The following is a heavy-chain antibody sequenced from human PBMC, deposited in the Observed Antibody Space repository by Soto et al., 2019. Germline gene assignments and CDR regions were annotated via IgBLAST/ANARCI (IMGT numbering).Heavy chain of an antibody. V-gene: IGHV3-15*01. D-gene: IGHD2-2*01. J-gene: IGHJ5*02. CDR1: GFTFSNAW. CDR2: IKSKTDGGTT. Sequence: GGSLRLSCAASGFTFSNAWMSWVRQAPGKGLEWVGRIKSKTDGGTTDYAAPVKGRFTISRDDSKNTLYLQMNSLKTEDTAVYYCTTGPVVVPAAMRYNWFDPWGQGTLVTVSS. CDR3: TTGPVVVPAAMRYNWFDP.